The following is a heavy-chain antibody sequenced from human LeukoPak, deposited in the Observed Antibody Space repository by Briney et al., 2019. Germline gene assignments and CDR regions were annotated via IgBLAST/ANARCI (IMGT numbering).Heavy chain of an antibody. V-gene: IGHV1-2*02. CDR3: ARGTTVVAYWFDP. CDR2: INPNSGGT. D-gene: IGHD4-23*01. J-gene: IGHJ5*02. CDR1: GYTFIGSY. Sequence: ASVKVSCKASGYTFIGSYIHWVRQAPGQGPEWMGWINPNSGGTNYAQKFQGRITMTRDTSISAAYMELTSLRSDDTAVYYCARGTTVVAYWFDPWGQGTLVTVSS.